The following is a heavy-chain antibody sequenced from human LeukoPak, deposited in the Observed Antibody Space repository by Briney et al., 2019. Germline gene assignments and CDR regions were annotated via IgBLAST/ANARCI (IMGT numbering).Heavy chain of an antibody. J-gene: IGHJ4*02. CDR1: GYTFTSYG. CDR2: ISAYNGNT. CDR3: ARTDCSGSSCYKIYYFDY. Sequence: GASVKVSCKASGYTFTSYGISWVRQAPGQGLEWMGWISAYNGNTNYAQKLQGRVTMTTDTSTSTAYMELRSLGSDDTAVYYCARTDCSGSSCYKIYYFDYWGQGTLVTVSS. V-gene: IGHV1-18*01. D-gene: IGHD2-15*01.